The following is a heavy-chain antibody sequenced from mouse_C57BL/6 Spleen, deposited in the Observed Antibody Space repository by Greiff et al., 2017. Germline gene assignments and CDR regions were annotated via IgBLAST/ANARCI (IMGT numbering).Heavy chain of an antibody. J-gene: IGHJ1*03. V-gene: IGHV1-78*01. D-gene: IGHD1-1*01. CDR2: IYPRDGST. Sequence: VQLQQSDAELVKPGASVKISCKVSGYTFTDHTIHWMKQRPEQGLEWIGYIYPRDGSTKYNEKFKGKATLTADKSSSTAYMQLNSLTSEDSAVYFCARKGYGSSLYWYFDDWGTGTTVTVSS. CDR1: GYTFTDHT. CDR3: ARKGYGSSLYWYFDD.